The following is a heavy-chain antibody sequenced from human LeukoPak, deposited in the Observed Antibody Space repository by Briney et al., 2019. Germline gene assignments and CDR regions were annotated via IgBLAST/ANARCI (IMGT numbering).Heavy chain of an antibody. CDR3: ARVQSDILSGYYMDYYYYYMDV. CDR1: GFTFSSYA. J-gene: IGHJ6*03. CDR2: ISYDGSNK. Sequence: GGSLRLSCAASGFTFSSYAMHWVRQAPGKGLEWVAVISYDGSNKYYADSVKGRFTISRDNSKNTLYLQMNSLRAEDTAVYYCARVQSDILSGYYMDYYYYYMDVWGKGTTVTVSS. D-gene: IGHD3-9*01. V-gene: IGHV3-30*04.